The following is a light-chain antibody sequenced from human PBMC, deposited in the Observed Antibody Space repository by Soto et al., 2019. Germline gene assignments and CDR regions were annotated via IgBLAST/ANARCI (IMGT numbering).Light chain of an antibody. J-gene: IGLJ1*01. Sequence: SVLTQPPSASGTPGQRVTISCSGSSSNIGSNYVYWYQQLPGTAPKLLIYSNNQRPSGVPDRFSGSKSGTSASLAISGLRSEDEADYYCAAWDDSLSALYVFGTGTKVTVL. V-gene: IGLV1-47*02. CDR3: AAWDDSLSALYV. CDR2: SNN. CDR1: SSNIGSNY.